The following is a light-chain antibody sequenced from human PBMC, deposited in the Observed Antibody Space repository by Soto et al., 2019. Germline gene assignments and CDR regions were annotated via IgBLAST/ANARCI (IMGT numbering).Light chain of an antibody. CDR3: QQYYHPTRT. Sequence: DVVMTQSPDSLAVSLGARATINCKSSQSLLYSANNKNYLAWYQQKPGQPPKLLIYWASTRESGVPDRFSGSGSGTDFTLTISSLQAEDVAVYYCQQYYHPTRTFGGGTKVEIK. CDR2: WAS. CDR1: QSLLYSANNKNY. V-gene: IGKV4-1*01. J-gene: IGKJ4*01.